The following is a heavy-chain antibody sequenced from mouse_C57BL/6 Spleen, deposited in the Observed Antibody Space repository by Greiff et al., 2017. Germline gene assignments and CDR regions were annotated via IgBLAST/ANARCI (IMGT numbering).Heavy chain of an antibody. Sequence: EVKLMESGGGLVKPGGSLKLSCAASGFTFSDYGMHWVRQAPEKGLEWVAYICSGSSTIYYADPVKGRLARSRDNAKINLFMQMTRLRSEDTDMYYCAREGLAMDYWGQGTSVTVSS. CDR2: ICSGSSTI. V-gene: IGHV5-17*01. CDR1: GFTFSDYG. CDR3: AREGLAMDY. D-gene: IGHD3-1*01. J-gene: IGHJ4*01.